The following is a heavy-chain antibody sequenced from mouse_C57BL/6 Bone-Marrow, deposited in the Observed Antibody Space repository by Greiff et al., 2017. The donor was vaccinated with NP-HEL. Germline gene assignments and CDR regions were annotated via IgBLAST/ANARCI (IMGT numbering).Heavy chain of an antibody. CDR2: ISYDGSN. V-gene: IGHV3-6*01. CDR1: GYSITSGYY. Sequence: EVKLQESGPGLVKPSQSLSLTCSVTGYSITSGYYWNWIRQFPGNKLEWMGYISYDGSNNYNPSLKNRISITRDTSKNQFFLKLNSVTTEDTATYYCARAPPTVVDPLFDYWGQGTTLTVSS. CDR3: ARAPPTVVDPLFDY. J-gene: IGHJ2*01. D-gene: IGHD1-1*01.